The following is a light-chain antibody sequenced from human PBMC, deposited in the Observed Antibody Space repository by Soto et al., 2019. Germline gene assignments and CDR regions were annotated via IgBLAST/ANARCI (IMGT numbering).Light chain of an antibody. CDR2: GAS. Sequence: EIVLTHSPGTLSLPPGERATLSCRASHSFSSSHVAWYQQKPGQAPRLLISGASSRATGIPDRFTGSGSGTDFPLTITRLEPEDFAVYYCQQYGSSPRTFGQGTKVDIK. J-gene: IGKJ1*01. V-gene: IGKV3-20*01. CDR1: HSFSSSH. CDR3: QQYGSSPRT.